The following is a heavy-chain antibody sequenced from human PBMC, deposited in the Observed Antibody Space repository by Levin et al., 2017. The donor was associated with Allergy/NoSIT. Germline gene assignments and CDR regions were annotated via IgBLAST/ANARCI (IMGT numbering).Heavy chain of an antibody. V-gene: IGHV3-21*01. Sequence: GGSLRLSCAASGFTFSSYSMNWVRQAPGKGLEWVSSISSSSSYIYYADSVKGRFTISRDNAKNSLYLQMNSLRAEDTAVYYCATATIVGVVIPVNAFDIWGQGTMVTVSS. D-gene: IGHD3-3*01. CDR2: ISSSSSYI. CDR3: ATATIVGVVIPVNAFDI. J-gene: IGHJ3*02. CDR1: GFTFSSYS.